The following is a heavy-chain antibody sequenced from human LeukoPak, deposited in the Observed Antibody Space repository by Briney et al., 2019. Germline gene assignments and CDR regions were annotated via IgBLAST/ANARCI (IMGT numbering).Heavy chain of an antibody. Sequence: GGSLRLSCTASGFSFSGHWMHWARQLPGKGLVWVSRISPTGSTTSYADSVKGRFTVSRDNARNSLYLQMNSLRAEDTAMYYCARDATPTQLWFRGSFDYWGLGALVTVAS. CDR1: GFSFSGHW. CDR2: ISPTGSTT. V-gene: IGHV3-74*01. CDR3: ARDATPTQLWFRGSFDY. J-gene: IGHJ4*02. D-gene: IGHD5-18*01.